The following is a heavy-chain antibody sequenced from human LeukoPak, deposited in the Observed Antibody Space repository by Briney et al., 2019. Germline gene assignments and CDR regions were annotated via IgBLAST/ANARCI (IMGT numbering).Heavy chain of an antibody. V-gene: IGHV4-39*01. Sequence: SETLSLTCTVSGGSISSTTYYWGWTRQPPGKGLEWIGSISYSGSTYYNPSLKSRVTISVDKSKNEFSLKLSSVTAADTAVYYCARHYVTGIARGYSDYWGQGTLVTVSS. CDR1: GGSISSTTYY. CDR2: ISYSGST. CDR3: ARHYVTGIARGYSDY. D-gene: IGHD2-21*01. J-gene: IGHJ4*02.